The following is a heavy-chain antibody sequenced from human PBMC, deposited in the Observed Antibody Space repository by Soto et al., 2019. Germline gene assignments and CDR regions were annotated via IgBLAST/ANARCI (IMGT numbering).Heavy chain of an antibody. CDR1: GASMSDYY. CDR3: ARSGHTFVGVV. CDR2: LHYSGSA. J-gene: IGHJ4*02. Sequence: SETVSLTCTVSGASMSDYYGSWIRQSPGKGLEHIGYLHYSGSANYNPSLKSRVTISMDTSKNQFFLKLNSVTAADTAIYYCARSGHTFVGVVWGQGIPVTVSS. D-gene: IGHD3-16*01. V-gene: IGHV4-59*01.